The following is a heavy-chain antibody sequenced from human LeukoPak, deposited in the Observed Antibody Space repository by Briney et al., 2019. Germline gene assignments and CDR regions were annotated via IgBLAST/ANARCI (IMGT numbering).Heavy chain of an antibody. D-gene: IGHD3-16*02. CDR2: IYYSGST. Sequence: SETLSLTCTVSGGSISSGSYYWGWIRQPPGKGLEWIGSIYYSGSTYYNPSLKSRVTISVDTSKNQFSLKLSSVTAADTAVYYCARLSTDDYVWGSYRFGLENGGDFDYWGQGTLVTVSS. CDR1: GGSISSGSYY. V-gene: IGHV4-39*01. CDR3: ARLSTDDYVWGSYRFGLENGGDFDY. J-gene: IGHJ4*02.